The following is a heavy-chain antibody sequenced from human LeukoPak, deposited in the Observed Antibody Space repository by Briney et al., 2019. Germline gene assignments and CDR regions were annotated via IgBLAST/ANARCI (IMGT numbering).Heavy chain of an antibody. J-gene: IGHJ4*02. CDR3: ARGGLFAPLYYYDSSGYYYDY. CDR1: GFTFSRYA. CDR2: ISDSGGST. Sequence: GGSLRLSCAASGFTFSRYAMSWVRQAPGKRLEWVSAISDSGGSTYYADSVKGRFTISRDNSKNTLYLQMNSLRAEDTAVYYCARGGLFAPLYYYDSSGYYYDYWGQGTLVTVSS. D-gene: IGHD3-22*01. V-gene: IGHV3-23*01.